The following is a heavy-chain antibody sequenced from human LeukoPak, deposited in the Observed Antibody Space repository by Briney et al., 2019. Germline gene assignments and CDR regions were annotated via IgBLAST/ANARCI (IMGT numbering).Heavy chain of an antibody. D-gene: IGHD2-15*01. Sequence: PGGSLRLSCAASGFTFSRYSMNWVRQPPGKGLDWVSFIGSNTEDILYADSVKGRFTIARDNAKNSLSLQMNSLRAEDTAVYYCATAAESVIAATTFDAWGQETLVTVSS. V-gene: IGHV3-21*04. CDR2: IGSNTEDI. CDR3: ATAAESVIAATTFDA. CDR1: GFTFSRYS. J-gene: IGHJ5*02.